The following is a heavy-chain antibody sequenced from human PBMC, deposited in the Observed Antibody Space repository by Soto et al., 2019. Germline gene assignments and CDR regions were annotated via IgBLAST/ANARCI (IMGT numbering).Heavy chain of an antibody. D-gene: IGHD3-9*01. J-gene: IGHJ3*02. CDR1: GHSVSTDSAA. V-gene: IGHV6-1*01. CDR3: ARVRESYDILPGYPGYAFDI. Sequence: PLPTLSLTCAISGHSVSTDSAACYWIWQSPSRGLEWLGRTYYRSKWYNDYAVSVKSRITINPDTSKNQFSLQLNSVTPEDTAVYYCARVRESYDILPGYPGYAFDIWGQGTMVTV. CDR2: TYYRSKWYN.